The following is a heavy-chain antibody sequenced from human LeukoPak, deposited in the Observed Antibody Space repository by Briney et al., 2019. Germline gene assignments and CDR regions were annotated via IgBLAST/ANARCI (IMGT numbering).Heavy chain of an antibody. V-gene: IGHV3-15*07. CDR3: TGGILEWLLSEFDP. D-gene: IGHD3-3*01. CDR1: GFTFSNAW. Sequence: GGSLRLSCAASGFTFSNAWTNWVRQAPGKGLEWVGRIKSKTDGGTTDYAAPVKGRFTISRDDSKNTLCLQMNSLKTEDTAVYYCTGGILEWLLSEFDPWGQGTLVTVSS. CDR2: IKSKTDGGTT. J-gene: IGHJ5*02.